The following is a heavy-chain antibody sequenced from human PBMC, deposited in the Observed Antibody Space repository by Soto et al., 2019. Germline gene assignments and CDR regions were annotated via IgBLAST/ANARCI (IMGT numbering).Heavy chain of an antibody. D-gene: IGHD6-19*01. CDR3: ARGIAVAGTFGYFDY. CDR1: GFTFSSYA. V-gene: IGHV3-30*04. CDR2: ISYDGFNT. J-gene: IGHJ4*02. Sequence: GGSLRLSCAASGFTFSSYALHWVRQAPGKGLEWVGVISYDGFNTYYEDSVKGRFTISRDTSKSTLSLQMNSLRPDDTAVYYCARGIAVAGTFGYFDYWGQGTLVTVSS.